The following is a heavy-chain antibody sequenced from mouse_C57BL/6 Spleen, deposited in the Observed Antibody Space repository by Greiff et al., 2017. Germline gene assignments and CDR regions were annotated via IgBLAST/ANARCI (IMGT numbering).Heavy chain of an antibody. J-gene: IGHJ2*01. V-gene: IGHV1-59*01. CDR1: GYTFTSYW. CDR2: IDPSDSYT. Sequence: VQLQQPGAELVRPGTSVKLSCKASGYTFTSYWMHWVKQRPGQGLEWIGVIDPSDSYTNYNQKFKGKATLTVDTSSSTAYMQLSSLTSEDSAVYYCARRDTTVPLAFDYWGQGTTLTVSS. CDR3: ARRDTTVPLAFDY. D-gene: IGHD1-1*01.